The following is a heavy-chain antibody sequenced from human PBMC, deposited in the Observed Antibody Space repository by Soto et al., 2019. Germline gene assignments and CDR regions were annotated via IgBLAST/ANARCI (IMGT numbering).Heavy chain of an antibody. J-gene: IGHJ5*02. CDR3: ARVWGDISTGYDGQYNWFDP. CDR1: GYTFTSYY. Sequence: GASVKVSCKASGYTFTSYYIHWVRQAPGQGLEWMGIINPSGGSTSYAQKFQGRVTMTRDTSTSTVYMELSSLRSEDTAVYYCARVWGDISTGYDGQYNWFDPWGQGTLVTVSS. V-gene: IGHV1-46*01. CDR2: INPSGGST. D-gene: IGHD3-9*01.